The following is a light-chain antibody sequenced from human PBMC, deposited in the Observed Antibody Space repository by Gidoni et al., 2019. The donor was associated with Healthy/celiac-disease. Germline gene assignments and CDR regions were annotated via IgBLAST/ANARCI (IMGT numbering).Light chain of an antibody. CDR1: QSISSY. CDR3: QQSYSTPPIT. J-gene: IGKJ5*01. CDR2: AAS. V-gene: IGKV1-39*01. Sequence: DIQMTQSPSSLSASVGDSVTITCRASQSISSYLNWYQQKPGKAPKLLNYAASSLQSAVPSRFSGRGSGTDCTRTSSSMKPEDFATYYGQQSYSTPPITFGQEARLEIK.